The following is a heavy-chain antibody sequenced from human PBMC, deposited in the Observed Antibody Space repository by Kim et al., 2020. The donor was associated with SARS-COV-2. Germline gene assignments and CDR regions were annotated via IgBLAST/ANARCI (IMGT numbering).Heavy chain of an antibody. J-gene: IGHJ6*02. CDR3: AKGGRGYYYGMDV. V-gene: IGHV3-23*01. Sequence: YADTGKGRLTMSREHSKNTLYLQMNSRRAEDTAVYDCAKGGRGYYYGMDVWGQGTTVTVSS. D-gene: IGHD3-16*01.